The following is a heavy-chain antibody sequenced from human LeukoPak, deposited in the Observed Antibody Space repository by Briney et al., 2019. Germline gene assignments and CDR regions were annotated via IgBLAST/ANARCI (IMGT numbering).Heavy chain of an antibody. CDR3: TRVQAGRAGLMDV. V-gene: IGHV3-74*01. CDR2: IDPDGSTT. J-gene: IGHJ6*02. Sequence: PGGSLRLSCAASGFTLSSYWMHWVRQAPGEGLVWVSRIDPDGSTTNYADSVKGRFTTSRDNAKNTLYLQMNSLRAEDTALYYCTRVQAGRAGLMDVWGRGTTVTVFS. CDR1: GFTLSSYW. D-gene: IGHD6-13*01.